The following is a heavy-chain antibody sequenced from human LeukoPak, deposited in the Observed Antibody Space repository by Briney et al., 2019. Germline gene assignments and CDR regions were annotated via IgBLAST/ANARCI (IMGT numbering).Heavy chain of an antibody. CDR3: ASALPDYYDSSGYYNH. CDR1: GGSISSYY. J-gene: IGHJ4*02. D-gene: IGHD3-22*01. CDR2: IYTSGST. Sequence: SETLSLTCTVSGGSISSYYWSWIRQPAGKGLEWIGRIYTSGSTNYNPSLKSRVTMSVDTSKNQFSLKLSSVTAADTAVYYCASALPDYYDSSGYYNHWGQGTLVTVSS. V-gene: IGHV4-4*07.